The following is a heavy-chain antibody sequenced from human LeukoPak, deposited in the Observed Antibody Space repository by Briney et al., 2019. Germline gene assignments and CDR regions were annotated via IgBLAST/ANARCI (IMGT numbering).Heavy chain of an antibody. D-gene: IGHD3/OR15-3a*01. Sequence: SETLSLTCTVYGVSFSPYYWNWIRQPPGKGLEWIGEINHRGSTTYNPSLKSRVTISLDTSKNQFSLKLSSVTAADTAVYYCARVGLDWGSIDYWGRGTLVTVSS. CDR1: GVSFSPYY. CDR2: INHRGST. CDR3: ARVGLDWGSIDY. J-gene: IGHJ4*02. V-gene: IGHV4-34*01.